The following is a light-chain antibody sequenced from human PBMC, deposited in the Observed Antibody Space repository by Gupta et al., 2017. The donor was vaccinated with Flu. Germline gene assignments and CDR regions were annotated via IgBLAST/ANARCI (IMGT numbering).Light chain of an antibody. J-gene: IGKJ2*01. CDR1: QTIGNY. CDR3: QQNDDTPYT. CDR2: AAS. Sequence: DIQMTQSPSSLSASVGDRVTVTCRASQTIGNYLNWYQQKPGKAPNLLIYAASKAQSGVPSRFSGSGSGTDFTLTISMLRPEDFATYYCQQNDDTPYTFGQGTKMDIK. V-gene: IGKV1-39*01.